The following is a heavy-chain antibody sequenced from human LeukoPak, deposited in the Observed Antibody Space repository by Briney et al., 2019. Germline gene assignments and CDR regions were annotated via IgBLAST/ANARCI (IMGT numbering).Heavy chain of an antibody. J-gene: IGHJ4*02. CDR3: ARVATTKWFGAGSLSGAVRSQVIPDY. D-gene: IGHD3-10*01. CDR1: GGSFSGYY. Sequence: PSETLSLTCAVYGGSFSGYYWSWIRQPPGKGLEWIWEINHSGSTNYNPSLKSRVTISVDTSKNQFSLKLSSVTAADTAVYYCARVATTKWFGAGSLSGAVRSQVIPDYWGQGTLVTVSS. V-gene: IGHV4-34*01. CDR2: INHSGST.